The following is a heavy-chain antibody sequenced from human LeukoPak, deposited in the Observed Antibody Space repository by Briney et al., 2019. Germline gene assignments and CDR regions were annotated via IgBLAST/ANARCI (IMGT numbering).Heavy chain of an antibody. CDR1: GGTFSSYA. CDR2: IIPIFGIA. V-gene: IGHV1-69*04. Sequence: SVKVSCKASGGTFSSYAISWVRQAPGQGIEWMGRIIPIFGIANYAQRFQGRVTITADKSTSTAYMELSSLRSEDTAVYYCAREGSMGLTGTYHFDYWGQGTLVTVSS. J-gene: IGHJ4*02. D-gene: IGHD1-7*01. CDR3: AREGSMGLTGTYHFDY.